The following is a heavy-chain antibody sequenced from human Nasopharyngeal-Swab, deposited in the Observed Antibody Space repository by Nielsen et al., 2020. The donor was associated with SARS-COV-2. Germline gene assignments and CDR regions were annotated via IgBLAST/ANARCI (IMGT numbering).Heavy chain of an antibody. CDR1: GLTVSSTY. CDR2: IWHDGSRK. D-gene: IGHD1-26*01. V-gene: IGHV3-33*08. CDR3: ASVGALDY. Sequence: GESLKISCAVSGLTVSSTYMHWVRQAPGKGLEWVAVIWHDGSRKHYADSLKGRFTISRDNSKNTLYLQMNSLRAEDTAVYYCASVGALDYWGQGTLVTVSS. J-gene: IGHJ4*02.